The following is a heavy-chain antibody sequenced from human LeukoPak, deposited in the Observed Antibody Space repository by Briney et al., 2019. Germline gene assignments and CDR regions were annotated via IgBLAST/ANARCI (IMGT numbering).Heavy chain of an antibody. J-gene: IGHJ4*02. CDR3: AKDVSGWPSLLDY. CDR1: GFTVSNKY. Sequence: PGGSLRLSCAASGFTVSNKYMTWVRQAPGKGLEWVSLIYSDGRTYYADSVKGRCTISRDNSKNTLYLQMNSLRAEDTAVYYCAKDVSGWPSLLDYWGQGTLVTVSS. V-gene: IGHV3-53*01. CDR2: IYSDGRT. D-gene: IGHD6-19*01.